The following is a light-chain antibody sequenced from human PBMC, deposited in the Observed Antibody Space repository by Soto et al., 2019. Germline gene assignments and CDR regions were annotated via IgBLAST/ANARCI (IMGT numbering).Light chain of an antibody. J-gene: IGKJ2*01. CDR2: TPS. Sequence: DIVMTQTPLSLPVTPGEPASISCRSSQSLLDSHDGNTYLDWYLQRPGQSPQILIYTPSYRASGVPDRFSGGGSGSDFTLKISRVEGEDVGVYYCMQRRELPYTFGQGTKLEIK. V-gene: IGKV2-40*01. CDR1: QSLLDSHDGNTY. CDR3: MQRRELPYT.